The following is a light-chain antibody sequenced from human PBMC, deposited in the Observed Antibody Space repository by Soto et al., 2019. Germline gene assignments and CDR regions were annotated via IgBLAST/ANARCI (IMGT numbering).Light chain of an antibody. Sequence: QSVLTQPSSTSGTPGQRVTISCSGSSSNIGSNAVHWYQQLPGTAPKLLIYSNNQRPSGVPDRFSGSKSGTSASLAISGLQSEDEADYYCSAWDDSLHGPGFGGGTKLTVL. CDR2: SNN. J-gene: IGLJ2*01. CDR3: SAWDDSLHGPG. CDR1: SSNIGSNA. V-gene: IGLV1-44*01.